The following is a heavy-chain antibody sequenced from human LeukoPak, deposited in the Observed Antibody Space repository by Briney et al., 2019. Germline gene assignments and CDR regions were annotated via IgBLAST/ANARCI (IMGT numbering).Heavy chain of an antibody. CDR1: GYTLTELS. Sequence: ASVNVSCKVSGYTLTELSMHWVRQAPGQGLEWMGWISAYNGNTNYAQKLQGRVTMTTDTSTSTAYMELRSLRSDDTAVYYCAAGGELLPFDYWGQGTLVTVSS. CDR2: ISAYNGNT. J-gene: IGHJ4*02. CDR3: AAGGELLPFDY. D-gene: IGHD1-26*01. V-gene: IGHV1-18*01.